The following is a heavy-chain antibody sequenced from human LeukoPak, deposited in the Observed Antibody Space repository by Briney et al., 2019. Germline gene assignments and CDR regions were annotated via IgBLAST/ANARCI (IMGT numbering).Heavy chain of an antibody. CDR1: GGTFSSYA. Sequence: ASVKVSCKASGGTFSSYAISWVRQAPGQGLEWMGGIIPIFGTANYAQKFQGRVTITADESTSTAYMELSSLRSEDTAVYYCATETPEMATINWGQGTLVTVSS. D-gene: IGHD5-24*01. CDR3: ATETPEMATIN. J-gene: IGHJ4*02. CDR2: IIPIFGTA. V-gene: IGHV1-69*13.